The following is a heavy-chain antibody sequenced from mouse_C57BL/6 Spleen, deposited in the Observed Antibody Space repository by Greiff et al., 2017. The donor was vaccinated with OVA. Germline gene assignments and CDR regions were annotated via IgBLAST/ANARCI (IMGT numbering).Heavy chain of an antibody. CDR2: IYPGSGNT. CDR1: GYTFTDYY. CDR3: AREGGYGNYYFDY. J-gene: IGHJ2*01. V-gene: IGHV1-76*01. Sequence: QVQLQQSGAELVRPGASVKLSCKASGYTFTDYYINWVKQRPGQGLEWIARIYPGSGNTYYNEKFKGKATLTAEKSSSTAYMQLSSLTSEDSAVYFCAREGGYGNYYFDYWGQGTTLTVSS. D-gene: IGHD2-1*01.